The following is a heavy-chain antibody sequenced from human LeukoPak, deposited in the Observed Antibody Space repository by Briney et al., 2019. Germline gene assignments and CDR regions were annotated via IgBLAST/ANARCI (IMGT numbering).Heavy chain of an antibody. D-gene: IGHD2-2*01. V-gene: IGHV3-21*04. CDR3: AKRNLRYCSATSCHVFDY. Sequence: GGSLRLSCAASGLTFSSYSMNWVRLVPGKGLEWVATISGSGAEIDYADSVKGRFTISRDNPKNTLYLQMNSLRLEDTALYYCAKRNLRYCSATSCHVFDYWGQGTLVTVSS. J-gene: IGHJ4*02. CDR1: GLTFSSYS. CDR2: ISGSGAEI.